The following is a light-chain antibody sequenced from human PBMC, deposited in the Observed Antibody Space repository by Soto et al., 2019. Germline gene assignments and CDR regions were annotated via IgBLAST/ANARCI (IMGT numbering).Light chain of an antibody. CDR1: SSDVGGYNY. J-gene: IGLJ1*01. CDR2: DVS. V-gene: IGLV2-14*01. Sequence: QSVLTQPASVSGSPGQSITISCTGTSSDVGGYNYVSWYQQHPGKAPKLMIYDVSNRPSGVSNRFSGSKSGNTASLTISGLQAEDEADYYCSSYTSSSTVFGTGTKLTGL. CDR3: SSYTSSSTV.